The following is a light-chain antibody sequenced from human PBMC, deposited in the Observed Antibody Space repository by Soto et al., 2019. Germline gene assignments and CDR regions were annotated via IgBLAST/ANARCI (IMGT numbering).Light chain of an antibody. CDR1: QSVSSSY. CDR3: QQYNNLPRT. J-gene: IGKJ4*01. V-gene: IGKV3-20*01. CDR2: GAS. Sequence: IVLTQSPGTLSLSPGERAALSCRASQSVSSSYLAWYQQKPGQAPRLLIYGASSRATGIPDRFSGSGSGTEFTLTISSLQSEDYAVYYCQQYNNLPRTFGGGTKVDIK.